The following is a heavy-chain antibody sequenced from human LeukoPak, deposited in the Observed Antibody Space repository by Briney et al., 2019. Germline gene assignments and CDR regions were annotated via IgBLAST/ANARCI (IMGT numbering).Heavy chain of an antibody. J-gene: IGHJ6*04. CDR3: AELGITMIGGV. Sequence: GGSLSLSCAASGFTFSSYEMNWVRQAPGKGLEWVSYISSSGSTIYYADSVKGRFTISRDNAKNSLYLQMNSLRAEDTAVYYCAELGITMIGGVWGKGTTVTISS. D-gene: IGHD3-10*02. CDR1: GFTFSSYE. CDR2: ISSSGSTI. V-gene: IGHV3-48*03.